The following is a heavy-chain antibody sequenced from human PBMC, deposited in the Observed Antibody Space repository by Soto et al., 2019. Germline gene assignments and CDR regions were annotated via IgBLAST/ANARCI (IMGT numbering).Heavy chain of an antibody. V-gene: IGHV3-9*01. J-gene: IGHJ6*02. CDR3: ARRKYGMDV. CDR1: GFTFEDYA. Sequence: HPGGSLRLSCAASGFTFEDYAIHWGRQAPGKGLEWVSGISWNSGSIGYADSVKGRFTISRDNAKNSLYLQMNSLRAEDTALYYCARRKYGMDVWGQGTTVTVSS. CDR2: ISWNSGSI.